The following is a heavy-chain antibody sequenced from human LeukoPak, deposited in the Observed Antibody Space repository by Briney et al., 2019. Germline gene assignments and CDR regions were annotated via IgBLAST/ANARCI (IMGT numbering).Heavy chain of an antibody. V-gene: IGHV3-48*03. CDR3: ARDQSPGYPPRD. Sequence: GGSLRLSCAASGFSISTYEMNWVRQAPGKGLEWVSSMSSSGDTIYYADSVKGRFTISRDNAKNSLYLQMNSLRDEDSAVYYCARDQSPGYPPRDWGQGTLVTVSS. D-gene: IGHD5-18*01. CDR1: GFSISTYE. CDR2: MSSSGDTI. J-gene: IGHJ4*02.